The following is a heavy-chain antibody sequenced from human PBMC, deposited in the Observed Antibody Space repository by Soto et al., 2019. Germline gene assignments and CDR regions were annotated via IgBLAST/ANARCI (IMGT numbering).Heavy chain of an antibody. D-gene: IGHD1-1*01. CDR3: ARGRGTRLSDFDY. CDR2: IIPIFGTA. V-gene: IGHV1-69*13. Sequence: ASVKVSCKASGGTFSSYAISWVRQAPGQGLEWMGGIIPIFGTANYAQKFQGRVTITADESTSTAYMELRSLTSDDTAVYYCARGRGTRLSDFDYWGQGTLVTVSS. J-gene: IGHJ4*02. CDR1: GGTFSSYA.